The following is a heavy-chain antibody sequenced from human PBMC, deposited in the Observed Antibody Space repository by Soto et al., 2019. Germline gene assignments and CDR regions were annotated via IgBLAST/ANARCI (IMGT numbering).Heavy chain of an antibody. J-gene: IGHJ3*02. Sequence: QVPLVQSGAEVKKPGASVKVSCKASGYTFTSYCISWVRQAPGQGLECMGWISAYNGNPNYAQKRQGRVTMTTDTSTSTAYVELRILRSDDRAVYYCASVGGSGWYGGGVHDAFDIWGQGTMVTVSS. V-gene: IGHV1-18*01. CDR1: GYTFTSYC. CDR3: ASVGGSGWYGGGVHDAFDI. CDR2: ISAYNGNP. D-gene: IGHD6-13*01.